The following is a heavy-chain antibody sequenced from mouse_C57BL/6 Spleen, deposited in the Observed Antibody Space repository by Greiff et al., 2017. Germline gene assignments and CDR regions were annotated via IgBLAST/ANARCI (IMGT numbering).Heavy chain of an antibody. V-gene: IGHV1-15*01. CDR1: GYTFTDYE. J-gene: IGHJ4*01. D-gene: IGHD1-1*01. CDR2: IDPETGGT. Sequence: QVQLQQSGAELVRPGASVTLSCKASGYTFTDYEMHWVKQTPVHGLEWIGAIDPETGGTAYNQKFKGKAILTADRSSSTAYMELRSLTSEDSAVYYGTRALYGRRYDYAMDYWGQGTSVTVSS. CDR3: TRALYGRRYDYAMDY.